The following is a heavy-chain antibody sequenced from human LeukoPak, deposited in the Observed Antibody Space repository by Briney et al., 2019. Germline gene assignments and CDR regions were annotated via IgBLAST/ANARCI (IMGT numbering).Heavy chain of an antibody. J-gene: IGHJ4*02. CDR2: IYYSGST. CDR1: GGSIISGGYS. CDR3: ARVGYGETDY. V-gene: IGHV4-30-4*07. Sequence: TSETLSLTCAVSGGSIISGGYSWSWIRQPPGQGLEWIGYIYYSGSTYYNPSLKSRVTISVDTSKNQFSLKLSSVTAADTAVYYCARVGYGETDYWGQGTLVTVSS. D-gene: IGHD1-1*01.